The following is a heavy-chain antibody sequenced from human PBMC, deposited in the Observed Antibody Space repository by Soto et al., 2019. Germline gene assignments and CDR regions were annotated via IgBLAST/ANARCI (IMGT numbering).Heavy chain of an antibody. CDR3: ALPWFGDAYYYGMDV. CDR2: INHSGST. CDR1: VVSFSGYY. Sequence: ETLSRTCAVYVVSFSGYYWSWIRQPPGKGLEWIGEINHSGSTNYNPSLKSRVTISVDTSKNQFSLKLSSVTAADTAVYYCALPWFGDAYYYGMDVWGQGTTVTVSS. J-gene: IGHJ6*02. D-gene: IGHD3-10*01. V-gene: IGHV4-34*01.